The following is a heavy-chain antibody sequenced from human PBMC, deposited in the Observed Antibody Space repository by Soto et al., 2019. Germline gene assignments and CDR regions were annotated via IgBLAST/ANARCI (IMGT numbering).Heavy chain of an antibody. Sequence: QVQLQEAGPGMVKPSETLSLTCTVSGGSFTGYYWSWIRQPPGKGLEWIGYVYYTGATVYNPSLTSRVTMSVDSSKSQFSLRLTSVTAADTAIYYCASSVPPRWLQFGYWGQGSLVTVSS. CDR1: GGSFTGYY. CDR2: VYYTGAT. CDR3: ASSVPPRWLQFGY. V-gene: IGHV4-59*01. J-gene: IGHJ4*02. D-gene: IGHD6-19*01.